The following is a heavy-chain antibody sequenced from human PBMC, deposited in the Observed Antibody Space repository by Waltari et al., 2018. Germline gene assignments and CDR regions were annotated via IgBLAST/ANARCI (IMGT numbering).Heavy chain of an antibody. D-gene: IGHD5-12*01. CDR3: YDGSGDAFDI. CDR2: IYYSGST. V-gene: IGHV4-39*01. J-gene: IGHJ3*02. Sequence: QLQLQESGPGLVKPSETLSLTCTVSGGSISSSSYYWGWIRQPPGKGLEWIGGIYYSGSTYYNPSLKSRVTISVDTSKNQFSLKLSSVTAADTAVYYCYDGSGDAFDIWGQGTMVTVSS. CDR1: GGSISSSSYY.